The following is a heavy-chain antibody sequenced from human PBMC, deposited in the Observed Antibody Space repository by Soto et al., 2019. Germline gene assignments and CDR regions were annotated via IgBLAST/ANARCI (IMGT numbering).Heavy chain of an antibody. V-gene: IGHV4-39*07. D-gene: IGHD6-19*01. CDR3: ARGIEGWYQGRYYYGMDV. CDR2: IYYTGTT. J-gene: IGHJ6*02. CDR1: GGSISSTTHH. Sequence: PSETLSLTCTVSGGSISSTTHHWVWVRQPPGKGLEWIASIYYTGTTNYTPSLKSRVTISVDTSKNQFSLKLSSVTAADTAVYYCARGIEGWYQGRYYYGMDVWGQGTTVTVSS.